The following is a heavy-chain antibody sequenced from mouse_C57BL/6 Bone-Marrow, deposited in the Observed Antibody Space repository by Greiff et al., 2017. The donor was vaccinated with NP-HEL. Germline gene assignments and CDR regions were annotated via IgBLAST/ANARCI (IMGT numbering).Heavy chain of an antibody. Sequence: VKLVESGPGLVQPSQSLSITCTVSGFSLTSYGVHWVRQSPGKGLEWLGVIWRGGSTDYNAAFMSRLSITKDNSKSQVFFKMNSLQADDTAIYYCAKNGATVSYFDYWGQGTTLTVSS. J-gene: IGHJ2*01. V-gene: IGHV2-5*01. CDR2: IWRGGST. CDR3: AKNGATVSYFDY. D-gene: IGHD1-1*01. CDR1: GFSLTSYG.